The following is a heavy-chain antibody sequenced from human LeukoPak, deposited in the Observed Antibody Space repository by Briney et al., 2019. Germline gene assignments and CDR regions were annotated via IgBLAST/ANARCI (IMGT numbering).Heavy chain of an antibody. CDR3: AKGLLVWGSFDY. V-gene: IGHV3-23*01. D-gene: IGHD3-16*01. CDR1: GFTFSSYG. J-gene: IGHJ4*02. CDR2: ISGSGGST. Sequence: PGGTLRLSCAASGFTFSSYGMSWVRQAPGKGLEWVSAISGSGGSTYYADSVKGRFTISRDNSKNTLYLQMNSLRAEDTAVYYCAKGLLVWGSFDYWGQGTLVTVSS.